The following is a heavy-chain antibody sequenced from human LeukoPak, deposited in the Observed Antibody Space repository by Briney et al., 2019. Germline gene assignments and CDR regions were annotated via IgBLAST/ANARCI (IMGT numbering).Heavy chain of an antibody. CDR1: GYTFINYD. D-gene: IGHD3-22*01. CDR3: ASGSYYYDSSGLDY. CDR2: MNPNSGNT. V-gene: IGHV1-8*03. Sequence: ASVKVSCKASGYTFINYDINWVRQATGQGLEWMGWMNPNSGNTGYAQKFQGRVTITRNTSISTAYLEVSSLRSEDAAVYYCASGSYYYDSSGLDYWGQGTLVTVSS. J-gene: IGHJ4*02.